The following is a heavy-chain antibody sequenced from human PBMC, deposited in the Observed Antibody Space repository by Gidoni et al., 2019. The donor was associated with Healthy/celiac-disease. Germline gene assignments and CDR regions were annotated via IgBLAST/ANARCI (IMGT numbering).Heavy chain of an antibody. J-gene: IGHJ2*01. V-gene: IGHV3-23*01. CDR1: GFTLSSYA. Sequence: EVQLLESGGGLVQPGGSLRLSCAASGFTLSSYAISWVRQAPGKGLEWVSAISGSGGSTYYADSVKGRFTISRDNSKNTLYLQMNSLRAEDTAVYYCAKDRDYYDSSGYYYGWYFDLWGRGTLVTVSS. CDR2: ISGSGGST. CDR3: AKDRDYYDSSGYYYGWYFDL. D-gene: IGHD3-22*01.